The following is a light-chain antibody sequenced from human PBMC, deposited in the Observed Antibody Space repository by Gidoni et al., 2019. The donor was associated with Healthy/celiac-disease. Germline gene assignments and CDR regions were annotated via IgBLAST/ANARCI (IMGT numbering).Light chain of an antibody. CDR2: YDS. CDR3: QVWDSSSVV. V-gene: IGLV3-21*04. Sequence: SYVLTQPPSVSVAPGKTARITWGGNNIGSKSVHCYQQKPGQAPVLVIYYDSDRPSGIPERFSGSNSGNTATLTISRVEAGDEADYYCQVWDSSSVVFGGGTKLTVL. CDR1: NIGSKS. J-gene: IGLJ2*01.